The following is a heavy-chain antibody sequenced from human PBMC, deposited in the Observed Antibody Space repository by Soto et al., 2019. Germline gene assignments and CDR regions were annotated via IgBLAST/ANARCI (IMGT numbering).Heavy chain of an antibody. J-gene: IGHJ6*02. CDR1: GFTFNIYA. Sequence: GGSLRLSCAASGFTFNIYALHWVRQAPGKGLEWVAVISFDGSKKYYSDSVKGRFTISRDNLKNTLYLQMSNLRVEDAALYFCAREDDYGYRYINYGLDVWGQGTTVTVSS. CDR3: AREDDYGYRYINYGLDV. D-gene: IGHD4-17*01. CDR2: ISFDGSKK. V-gene: IGHV3-30-3*01.